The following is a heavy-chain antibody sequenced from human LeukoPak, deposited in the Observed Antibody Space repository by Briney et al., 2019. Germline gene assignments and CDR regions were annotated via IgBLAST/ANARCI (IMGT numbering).Heavy chain of an antibody. CDR1: GFTFSSYS. Sequence: GGSLRLSCAASGFTFSSYSMNWVRQAPGKGLEWVSSISSSSSYIYYADSVKGRFTIARDNAKNSLYLQMNSLRAEDTAVYYCARDQGIVATTVDYWGQGTLVTVSS. CDR3: ARDQGIVATTVDY. V-gene: IGHV3-21*01. CDR2: ISSSSSYI. D-gene: IGHD5-12*01. J-gene: IGHJ4*02.